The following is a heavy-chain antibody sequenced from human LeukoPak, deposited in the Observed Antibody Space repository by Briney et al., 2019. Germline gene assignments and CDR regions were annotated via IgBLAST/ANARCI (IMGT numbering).Heavy chain of an antibody. V-gene: IGHV4-61*02. CDR1: GYSISSGYY. Sequence: SETLSLTCDVSGYSISSGYYWSWIRQPAGKGLEWIGRIYTSGSTNYNPSLKSRVTISVDTSKNQFSLKLSSVTAADTAVFYCARVVVVAATNWFDPWGQGTLVTVSS. CDR3: ARVVVVAATNWFDP. CDR2: IYTSGST. D-gene: IGHD2-15*01. J-gene: IGHJ5*02.